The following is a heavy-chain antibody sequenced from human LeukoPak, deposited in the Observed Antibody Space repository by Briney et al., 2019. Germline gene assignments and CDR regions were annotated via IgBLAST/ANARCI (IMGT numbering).Heavy chain of an antibody. CDR2: ISAYNGNT. D-gene: IGHD3-22*01. V-gene: IGHV1-18*01. CDR3: ARDYDSSGYYPSWFDP. CDR1: GYTFTSYG. Sequence: ASVKVSCKASGYTFTSYGISWVRQAPGQGLEWMGWISAYNGNTNYAQKLQGRVTMTTDTSTSTAYMELSSLRSEDTAVYYCARDYDSSGYYPSWFDPWGQGTLVTVSS. J-gene: IGHJ5*02.